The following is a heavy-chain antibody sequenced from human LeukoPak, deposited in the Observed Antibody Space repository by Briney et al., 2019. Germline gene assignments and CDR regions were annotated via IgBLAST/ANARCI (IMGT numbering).Heavy chain of an antibody. CDR1: GGSISSSSYY. V-gene: IGHV4-39*01. Sequence: SETLSLTCTVSGGSISSSSYYWGWIRQPPGKRLEWIGSIYYSGSTYYNPSFKSRVTISVDTSKNQFSLKLSSVTAADTAVYYCARSREDYGGYVAATNWFDPWGQGTLVTVSS. CDR2: IYYSGST. D-gene: IGHD4-17*01. J-gene: IGHJ5*02. CDR3: ARSREDYGGYVAATNWFDP.